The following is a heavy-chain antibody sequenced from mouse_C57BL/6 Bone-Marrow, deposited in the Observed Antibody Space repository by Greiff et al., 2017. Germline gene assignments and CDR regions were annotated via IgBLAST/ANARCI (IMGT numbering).Heavy chain of an antibody. CDR2: IRSKSNNYAT. J-gene: IGHJ3*01. CDR1: GFSFNTYA. D-gene: IGHD1-1*01. CDR3: VRQKYGSETWFAY. V-gene: IGHV10-1*01. Sequence: EVQLVESGGGLVQPKGSLKLSCAASGFSFNTYAMNWVRQAPGKGLEWVARIRSKSNNYATCYADSVKDRFTISRDDSESMLYLQMNNLKTEDTAMYYCVRQKYGSETWFAYWGQGTLVTVSA.